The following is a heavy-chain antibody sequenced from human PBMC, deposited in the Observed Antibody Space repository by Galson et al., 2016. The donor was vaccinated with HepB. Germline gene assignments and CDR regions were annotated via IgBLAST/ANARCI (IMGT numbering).Heavy chain of an antibody. D-gene: IGHD1-26*01. CDR3: ARTSWENSRFGHYFDY. V-gene: IGHV2-70*11. Sequence: PALVKPTQTLTLTCTFSGFSLSTSGMCVSWIRQPPGKALEWLARIDWDDDKYYSTSLKTRLTISKDTPKNQVVLTMTNMDPADTATYYCARTSWENSRFGHYFDYWGQGTLVTVSS. J-gene: IGHJ4*02. CDR1: GFSLSTSGMC. CDR2: IDWDDDK.